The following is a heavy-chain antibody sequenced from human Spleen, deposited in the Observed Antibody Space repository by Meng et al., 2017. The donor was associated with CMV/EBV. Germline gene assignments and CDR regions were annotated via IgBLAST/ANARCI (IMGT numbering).Heavy chain of an antibody. CDR3: AMSIATRPNYYYYGMDV. D-gene: IGHD6-6*01. Sequence: ASVKVSCKASGYTFTGYYMHWVRQAPGQGLEWMGWINPNSGGTNYAQKFQGRVTMTRDTSISTAYMELSRLRSDDTAVYYCAMSIATRPNYYYYGMDVWGQGTTVTVSS. CDR2: INPNSGGT. CDR1: GYTFTGYY. J-gene: IGHJ6*02. V-gene: IGHV1-2*02.